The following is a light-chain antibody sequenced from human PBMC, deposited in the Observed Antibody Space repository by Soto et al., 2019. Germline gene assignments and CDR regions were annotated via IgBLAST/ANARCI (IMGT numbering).Light chain of an antibody. Sequence: QAVVTQPPSASGTPGQGVAISCSGSISNMGSNTVNWYQHLPGTAPKLLIYNDNQRPSGVPDRFFGSKSGTSASLAITGLQSEDEADYYCAAWDGSLNHILFGGGTKLTVL. J-gene: IGLJ2*01. V-gene: IGLV1-44*01. CDR2: NDN. CDR3: AAWDGSLNHIL. CDR1: ISNMGSNT.